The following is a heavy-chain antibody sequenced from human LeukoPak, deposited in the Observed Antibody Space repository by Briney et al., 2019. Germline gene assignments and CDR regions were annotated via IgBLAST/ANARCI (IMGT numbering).Heavy chain of an antibody. CDR3: ARARGTTQPDY. J-gene: IGHJ4*02. D-gene: IGHD2/OR15-2a*01. CDR1: GFKFSNFG. Sequence: SGGSLRLSCAASGFKFSNFGMHWVRQAPGKGREWLSSILGGGDATFYADSVKGRFTISRDNSKNTLFLQINSLRAEDTAVYYCARARGTTQPDYWGQGTLVTVSS. CDR2: ILGGGDAT. V-gene: IGHV3-23*01.